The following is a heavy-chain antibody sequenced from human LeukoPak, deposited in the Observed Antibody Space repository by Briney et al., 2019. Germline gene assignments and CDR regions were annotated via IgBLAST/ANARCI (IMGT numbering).Heavy chain of an antibody. Sequence: SETLSLTCAVYGGSFSGYYWTWIRQPPGKGLEWMGEINDSGSTKYMPSLKSRVTILVDPSKNQVSLKVNSVTAADTAVYYCARGGLDSNYFDSWGQGVLLTVSS. CDR2: INDSGST. CDR3: ARGGLDSNYFDS. D-gene: IGHD4-11*01. V-gene: IGHV4-34*01. J-gene: IGHJ4*02. CDR1: GGSFSGYY.